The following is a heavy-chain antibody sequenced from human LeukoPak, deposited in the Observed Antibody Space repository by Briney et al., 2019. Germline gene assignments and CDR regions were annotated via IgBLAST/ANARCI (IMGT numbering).Heavy chain of an antibody. D-gene: IGHD3-22*01. Sequence: GGSLRLSCAASGFTFSSYAMHWVRQAPGKGLEWVAVISYDGSNKYYADSVKGRFTISRDNSKNTLYLQMNSLRAADTAVYYCARDRIDYYDSSGYYYDYWGQGTLVTVSS. CDR2: ISYDGSNK. V-gene: IGHV3-30-3*01. CDR3: ARDRIDYYDSSGYYYDY. CDR1: GFTFSSYA. J-gene: IGHJ4*02.